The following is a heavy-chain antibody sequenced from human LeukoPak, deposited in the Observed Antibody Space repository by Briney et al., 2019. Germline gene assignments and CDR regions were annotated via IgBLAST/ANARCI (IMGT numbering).Heavy chain of an antibody. J-gene: IGHJ4*02. CDR1: GGSISSSNFY. V-gene: IGHV4-39*07. Sequence: SETLSLTCTVSGGSISSSNFYWGWIRQPPGKGLEWIGSIYYSGSTYYNPSLKSRVSVSVDTSKNQFSLKLSSVTAADTAVYYCARDARVQKWFGELLKTTTYYFDYWGQGTLVTVSS. CDR2: IYYSGST. CDR3: ARDARVQKWFGELLKTTTYYFDY. D-gene: IGHD3-10*01.